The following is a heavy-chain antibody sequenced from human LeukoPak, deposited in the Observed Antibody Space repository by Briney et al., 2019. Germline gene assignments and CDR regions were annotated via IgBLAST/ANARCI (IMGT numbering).Heavy chain of an antibody. D-gene: IGHD5-24*01. CDR3: ARTPRDGYNSLEY. CDR2: ISYDGNTE. CDR1: GFTFSDHA. V-gene: IGHV3-30*04. Sequence: GGSLRLSCVASGFTFSDHAMHWVRQAPGKGLEWVAVISYDGNTEFYADSVKGRFTISRDNSKNTLYLQMNSLRGEDTAVYFCARTPRDGYNSLEYWGQGTLVTVSS. J-gene: IGHJ4*02.